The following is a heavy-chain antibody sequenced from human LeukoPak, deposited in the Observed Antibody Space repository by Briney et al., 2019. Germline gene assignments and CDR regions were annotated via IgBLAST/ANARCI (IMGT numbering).Heavy chain of an antibody. D-gene: IGHD3-22*01. J-gene: IGHJ3*02. Sequence: GESLKISCKGSGYSFTSYWIGWVRQMPGKGLEWMGIIYPGDSDTRYSPSFQGQVTISADKSISTAYLQWGSLKASDTAMYYCARPEGYYYDSSHPGGGDAFDIWGQGTMVTVSS. CDR3: ARPEGYYYDSSHPGGGDAFDI. V-gene: IGHV5-51*01. CDR2: IYPGDSDT. CDR1: GYSFTSYW.